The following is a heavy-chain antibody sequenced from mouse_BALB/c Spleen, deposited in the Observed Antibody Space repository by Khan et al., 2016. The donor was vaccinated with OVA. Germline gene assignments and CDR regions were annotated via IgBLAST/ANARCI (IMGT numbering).Heavy chain of an antibody. V-gene: IGHV1-7*01. Sequence: QVQLKQSGAEQAKPGASVKMSCKTSGYTFSSYWMHWVKQRPGQGLEWIGYINPTSGYTEYNEKFKDKATLSADKSSSTAYMQLNSLTSEYSAVYYGARDRIDYWGQGTTLTVSS. J-gene: IGHJ2*01. CDR2: INPTSGYT. CDR1: GYTFSSYW. CDR3: ARDRIDY.